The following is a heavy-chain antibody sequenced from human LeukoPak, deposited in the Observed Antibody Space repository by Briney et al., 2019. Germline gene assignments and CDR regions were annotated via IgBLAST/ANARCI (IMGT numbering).Heavy chain of an antibody. J-gene: IGHJ4*02. Sequence: SETLSLTCAVYGGSFRGYYWSWIRQPPGKGLEWIGEINHSGSTNYNPSLKSRVTISVDTFKNQFSLKLSSVTAADTAVYYCARHYDSSGYFDYWGQGTLVTVSS. CDR1: GGSFRGYY. D-gene: IGHD3-22*01. V-gene: IGHV4-34*01. CDR3: ARHYDSSGYFDY. CDR2: INHSGST.